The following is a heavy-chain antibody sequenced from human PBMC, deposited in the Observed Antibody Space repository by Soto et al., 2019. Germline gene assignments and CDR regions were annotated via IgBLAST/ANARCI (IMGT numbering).Heavy chain of an antibody. CDR2: INAGNGNT. Sequence: QVQLVQSGAEVKKPGASVKVSCKASGYTFTSYAMHWVRQAPGQRLEWMGWINAGNGNTKYSQKFQGRVTITRDTSASTAYMELSSLRSEDTAVYYCARSVYDYVWGSYLSHSAEYFQHWGQGTLVTVSS. CDR3: ARSVYDYVWGSYLSHSAEYFQH. CDR1: GYTFTSYA. V-gene: IGHV1-3*01. J-gene: IGHJ1*01. D-gene: IGHD3-16*01.